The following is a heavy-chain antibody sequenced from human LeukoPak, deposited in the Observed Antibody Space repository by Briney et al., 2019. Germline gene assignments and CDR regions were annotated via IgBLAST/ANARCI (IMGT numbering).Heavy chain of an antibody. D-gene: IGHD3-22*01. CDR1: GFTFSSYE. V-gene: IGHV3-48*03. J-gene: IGHJ4*02. CDR3: ARAGAYYYDSSGYYPFFDY. Sequence: GGSLRLSCAASGFTFSSYEMNWVRQAPGKGLEWVSYISSSGSTIYYADSVKGRFTISRDNAKNSLYLQMNSLRAEDTAVYYCARAGAYYYDSSGYYPFFDYWGQGTLVTVSS. CDR2: ISSSGSTI.